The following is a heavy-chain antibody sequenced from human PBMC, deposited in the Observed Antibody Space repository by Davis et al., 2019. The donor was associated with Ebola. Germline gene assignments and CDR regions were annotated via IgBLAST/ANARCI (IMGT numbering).Heavy chain of an antibody. CDR1: GFTFDDYA. V-gene: IGHV3-9*01. Sequence: PGGSLRLSCAASGFTFDDYAMHWVRQAPGKGLEWVSGISWNSGSIGYADSVKGRFTISRDNAKNSLYLQMNSLRAEDTAVYYCAKGSGLYYYYGMDVWGQGTTVTVSS. J-gene: IGHJ6*02. CDR3: AKGSGLYYYYGMDV. CDR2: ISWNSGSI. D-gene: IGHD3-10*01.